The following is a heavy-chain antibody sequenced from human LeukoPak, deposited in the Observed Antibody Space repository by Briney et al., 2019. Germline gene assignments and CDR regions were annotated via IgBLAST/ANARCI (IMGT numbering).Heavy chain of an antibody. D-gene: IGHD6-6*01. J-gene: IGHJ4*02. CDR1: GFTFSSYA. V-gene: IGHV3-30-3*01. CDR3: ARDLLLLMEQLVPGGFDY. Sequence: GGSLRLSCAVSGFTFSSYAMHWVRQAPGKGLEWVAVISYDGSNKYYADSVKGRFTISRDNSKNTLYLQMNSLRAEDTAVYYCARDLLLLMEQLVPGGFDYWGQGTLVTVSS. CDR2: ISYDGSNK.